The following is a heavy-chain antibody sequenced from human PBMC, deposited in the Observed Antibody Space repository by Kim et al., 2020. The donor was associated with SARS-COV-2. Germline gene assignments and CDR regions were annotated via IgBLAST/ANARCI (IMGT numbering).Heavy chain of an antibody. CDR2: ISGSGGST. V-gene: IGHV3-23*01. CDR3: SKRAAVAGDY. D-gene: IGHD6-19*01. J-gene: IGHJ4*02. CDR1: GFTFGSYA. Sequence: GGSLRLSCAASGFTFGSYAMSWVRQAPGKGLEWVSAISGSGGSTYYTHSVKGRFTISRDNSKNTLYLQMNSRRAEDTAVYYCSKRAAVAGDYWRQGTLVTVSP.